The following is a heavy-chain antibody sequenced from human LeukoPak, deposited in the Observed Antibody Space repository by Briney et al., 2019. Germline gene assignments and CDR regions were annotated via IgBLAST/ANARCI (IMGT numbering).Heavy chain of an antibody. Sequence: ASVKVSCKASGYTFTSYDINWVRQATGQGLEWMGWMNPNSGNTGYAQKFQGRVTMTRNTSISTAYMELSSLRSEDTAVYYCARTITYYDFWSGYSGGAFDIWGQGTMVTVSS. D-gene: IGHD3-3*01. CDR2: MNPNSGNT. V-gene: IGHV1-8*01. CDR3: ARTITYYDFWSGYSGGAFDI. CDR1: GYTFTSYD. J-gene: IGHJ3*02.